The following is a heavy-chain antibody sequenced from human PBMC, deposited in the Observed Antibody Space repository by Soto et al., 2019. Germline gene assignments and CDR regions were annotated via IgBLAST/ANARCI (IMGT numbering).Heavy chain of an antibody. D-gene: IGHD3-22*01. Sequence: ESGPTLVNPTQTLTLTCTFSGFSLSTSGVGVGWIRQPPGKALEWLALIYWDDDKRYSPSLKSRLTITKDTSKNQVVLTMTNMDPVDTATYYCARDYYYDSSGYIRDNWFDPWGQGTLVTVSS. V-gene: IGHV2-5*02. CDR1: GFSLSTSGVG. J-gene: IGHJ5*02. CDR3: ARDYYYDSSGYIRDNWFDP. CDR2: IYWDDDK.